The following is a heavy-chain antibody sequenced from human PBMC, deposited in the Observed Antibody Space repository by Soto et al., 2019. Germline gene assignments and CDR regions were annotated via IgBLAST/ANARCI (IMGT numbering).Heavy chain of an antibody. J-gene: IGHJ4*02. CDR3: AKVPYSGYAEALPGYFDS. CDR2: ISWNSASI. CDR1: GLTFDDYA. V-gene: IGHV3-9*01. Sequence: GGSLRLSCAASGLTFDDYAMHWVRQTPGKGLEWVAAISWNSASIGYADSVKGRFTISRDNAKNSLYLQMNSLRTEDTAFYYCAKVPYSGYAEALPGYFDSWCQGTLVTVSS. D-gene: IGHD5-12*01.